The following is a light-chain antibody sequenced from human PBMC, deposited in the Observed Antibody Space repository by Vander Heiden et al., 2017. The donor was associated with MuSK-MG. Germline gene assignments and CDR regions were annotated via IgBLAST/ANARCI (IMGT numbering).Light chain of an antibody. Sequence: QSALTQPASVSGSPGQSITISCTGSSSDVGAHNFISWYQQHPGKAPKLLIFDVINRPSGVSHRFSGSKSGNTATLTISGLQVEDEADYYCSSFTSGSSTYVFGTGTKITV. CDR2: DVI. CDR1: SSDVGAHNF. V-gene: IGLV2-14*03. CDR3: SSFTSGSSTYV. J-gene: IGLJ1*01.